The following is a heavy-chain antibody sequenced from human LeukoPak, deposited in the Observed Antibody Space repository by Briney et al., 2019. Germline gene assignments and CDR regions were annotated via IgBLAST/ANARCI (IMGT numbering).Heavy chain of an antibody. CDR2: ISDRGKT. CDR1: GITFSSYD. J-gene: IGHJ3*02. D-gene: IGHD3-3*01. Sequence: PGGSLRLSCEASGITFSSYDMSWVRQAPGKGLEWISAISDRGKTDYADSVKGRFTISRDNSKNTLYLQLSSLRAEDTAMYYCAKLPTISGVADSFDIWGQGTFVTVSS. V-gene: IGHV3-23*01. CDR3: AKLPTISGVADSFDI.